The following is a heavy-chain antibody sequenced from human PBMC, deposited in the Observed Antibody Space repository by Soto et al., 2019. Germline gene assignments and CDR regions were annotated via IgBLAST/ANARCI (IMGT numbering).Heavy chain of an antibody. V-gene: IGHV3-21*01. CDR1: GFTFSDYS. CDR3: ARMSIVGRRDYYYGMDV. D-gene: IGHD6-6*01. Sequence: VGSLRLSCAASGFTFSDYSVNWVRQAPGKGLEWVSSITSSTSYIYYADSVKGRFTISRDNAKNSLYLQMNSLRAEDTAVYYCARMSIVGRRDYYYGMDVWGQGTTVTVSS. J-gene: IGHJ6*02. CDR2: ITSSTSYI.